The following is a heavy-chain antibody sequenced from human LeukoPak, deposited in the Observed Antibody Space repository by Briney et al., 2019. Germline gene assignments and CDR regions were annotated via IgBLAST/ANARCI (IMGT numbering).Heavy chain of an antibody. D-gene: IGHD6-13*01. CDR1: GFTFSSYS. J-gene: IGHJ1*01. Sequence: GGSLRLSCAASGFTFSSYSMNWVRQAPGKGLEWVSYISSSSSTIYYADSVKGRFTISRDNAKNSLYLQMNSLRAEDTALYYCAKADSSSWYSGAEYFQHWGQGTLVTVSS. V-gene: IGHV3-48*01. CDR2: ISSSSSTI. CDR3: AKADSSSWYSGAEYFQH.